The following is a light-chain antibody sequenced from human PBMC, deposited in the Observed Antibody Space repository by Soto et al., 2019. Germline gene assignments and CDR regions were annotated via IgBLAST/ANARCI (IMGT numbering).Light chain of an antibody. Sequence: DIQMTQSPSSLSASVGDRVTITCRASQSISSYLNWYQQKPGKAPKLLIYAASSFQSGVPSRFSGSGSGTHFTLTISSLQPEDFATYYCQQSYSSPLTFGGGTKVEIK. CDR2: AAS. V-gene: IGKV1-39*01. CDR3: QQSYSSPLT. CDR1: QSISSY. J-gene: IGKJ4*01.